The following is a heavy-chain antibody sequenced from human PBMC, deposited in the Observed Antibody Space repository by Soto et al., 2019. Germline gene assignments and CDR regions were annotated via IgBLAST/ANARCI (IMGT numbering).Heavy chain of an antibody. D-gene: IGHD2-8*01. CDR2: MNPNSGNT. J-gene: IGHJ6*02. Sequence: ASVKVSCKASGYTFTSYDINWGRQATGQGLKWMGWMNPNSGNTGYAQKFQGRVTMTRNTSISTAYMELSSLRAEDTVVYYCARARSYCTNGVCRSYYGMDVWGQGTTVTVSS. CDR3: ARARSYCTNGVCRSYYGMDV. CDR1: GYTFTSYD. V-gene: IGHV1-8*01.